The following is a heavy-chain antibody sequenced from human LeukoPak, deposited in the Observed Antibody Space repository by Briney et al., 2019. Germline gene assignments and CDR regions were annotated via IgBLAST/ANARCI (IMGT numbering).Heavy chain of an antibody. CDR1: GGSFSGYY. CDR3: ARGLTVWIQSGAFDV. CDR2: IDHSGST. V-gene: IGHV4-34*01. D-gene: IGHD5-18*01. Sequence: SETLSLTCAVYGGSFSGYYWSWIRQPPGKGLEWIGEIDHSGSTNYNPSLKSRVTISVDTSKNQFSLNLSSVTAADTAVYFCARGLTVWIQSGAFDVWGQGTMVTVSS. J-gene: IGHJ3*01.